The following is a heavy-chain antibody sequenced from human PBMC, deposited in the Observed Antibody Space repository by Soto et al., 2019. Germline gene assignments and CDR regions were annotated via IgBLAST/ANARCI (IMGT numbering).Heavy chain of an antibody. Sequence: SETLSLTCTVSGGSISSGGFYWSWIRQHPEKGLEWVGYIYFSGSTYYNASLKSRLAISVDTSKNQFSLKLSSVTAADTAVYYCATSSSPTYFDYWGQGALVTVSS. V-gene: IGHV4-31*03. J-gene: IGHJ4*02. CDR1: GGSISSGGFY. CDR3: ATSSSPTYFDY. D-gene: IGHD6-6*01. CDR2: IYFSGST.